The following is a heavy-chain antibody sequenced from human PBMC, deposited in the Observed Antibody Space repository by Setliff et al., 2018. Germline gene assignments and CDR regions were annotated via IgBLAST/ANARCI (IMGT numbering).Heavy chain of an antibody. CDR2: IWFDGSNK. Sequence: GGSLRLSCAASGFTFRDYGMHWVRQAPGKGLEWVAVIWFDGSNKYYADSLKGRFTISRDNSKNTRYLQMNSLRAEDTAVYFCARGPTYNYGIWDYWGQGTLVTVSS. CDR3: ARGPTYNYGIWDY. D-gene: IGHD5-18*01. CDR1: GFTFRDYG. J-gene: IGHJ4*02. V-gene: IGHV3-33*01.